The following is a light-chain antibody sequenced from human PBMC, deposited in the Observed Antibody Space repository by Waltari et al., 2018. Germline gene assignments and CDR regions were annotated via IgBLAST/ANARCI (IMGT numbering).Light chain of an antibody. V-gene: IGLV1-40*01. CDR3: QSYDRRLEVI. CDR2: ANV. CDR1: TSNIGAPYD. J-gene: IGLJ2*01. Sequence: QSVLTQPPSVSGAPGQRVTISCSGSTSNIGAPYDVHWYQQHPGTAPKLSIFANVHRPSGVPDRFSGSKSGTSASLAITGLQAEDEADYYCQSYDRRLEVIFGGGTKLAVL.